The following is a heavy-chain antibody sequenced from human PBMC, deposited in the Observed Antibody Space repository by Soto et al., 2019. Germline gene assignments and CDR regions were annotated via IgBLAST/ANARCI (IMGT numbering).Heavy chain of an antibody. V-gene: IGHV3-33*01. CDR1: GFTFSSYG. Sequence: PGGSLRLSCAAAGFTFSSYGMHWVRQAPGKGLEWVAVIWYDGSNKYYADSVKGRFTISRDNSKNTLYLQMNSLRAEDTAVYYCARVIWFGEPLGPLDYWGQGTLVTVSS. D-gene: IGHD3-10*01. CDR3: ARVIWFGEPLGPLDY. CDR2: IWYDGSNK. J-gene: IGHJ4*02.